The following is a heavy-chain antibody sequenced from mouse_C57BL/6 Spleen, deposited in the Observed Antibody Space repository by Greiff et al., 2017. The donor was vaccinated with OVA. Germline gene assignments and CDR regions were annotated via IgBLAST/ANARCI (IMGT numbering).Heavy chain of an antibody. Sequence: LQQPGAELVKPGASVKMSCKASGYTFTSYWITWVKQRPGQGLEWIGDIYPGSGSTNYNEKFKSKATLTVDTSSSTAYMQLSSLTSEDSAVYYCARERGSSGLFDYWGQGTTLTVSS. CDR1: GYTFTSYW. CDR3: ARERGSSGLFDY. D-gene: IGHD3-2*02. J-gene: IGHJ2*01. V-gene: IGHV1-55*01. CDR2: IYPGSGST.